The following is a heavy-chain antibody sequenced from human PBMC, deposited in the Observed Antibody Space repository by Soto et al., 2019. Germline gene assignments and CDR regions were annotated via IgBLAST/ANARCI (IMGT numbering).Heavy chain of an antibody. J-gene: IGHJ4*02. CDR2: IYYGGGT. V-gene: IGHV4-39*01. D-gene: IGHD3-22*01. CDR3: ARHSTPWDRRGYYDS. Sequence: SETLSLTCTVSGGSINSSDYLWGWIRQPPGKGLEWIGSIYYGGGTYYNPSLESRVTISVDTSKNQFSLKLTSVTAAHTAVYYCARHSTPWDRRGYYDSWGQGTPVT. CDR1: GGSINSSDYL.